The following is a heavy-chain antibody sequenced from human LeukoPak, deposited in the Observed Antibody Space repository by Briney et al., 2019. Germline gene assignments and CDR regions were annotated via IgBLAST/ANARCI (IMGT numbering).Heavy chain of an antibody. CDR3: ARAFRARYFDL. Sequence: SETLSLTCTVSGGSITTSSYYWGWIRQPPGKGLEWIGIIYYSGSTYYNPSLKGRVTISVDTSKNQFSLKLSSVTAADTAVYYCARAFRARYFDLWGRGTLDTVSS. CDR2: IYYSGST. CDR1: GGSITTSSYY. V-gene: IGHV4-39*01. J-gene: IGHJ2*01. D-gene: IGHD2/OR15-2a*01.